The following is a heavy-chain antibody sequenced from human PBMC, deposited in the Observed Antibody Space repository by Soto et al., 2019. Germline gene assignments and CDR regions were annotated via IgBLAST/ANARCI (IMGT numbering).Heavy chain of an antibody. D-gene: IGHD3-22*01. J-gene: IGHJ4*02. Sequence: GWSLRLSCAASVFTFSSYAMSWVRQSPGKGLEWVSTISGSGGSTYYADSVKGRFTISRDNSQNTVYLRMSSLRVENTAVYYREKALDSSGYYLFDYWGQGTQVTVSS. CDR2: ISGSGGST. V-gene: IGHV3-23*01. CDR1: VFTFSSYA. CDR3: EKALDSSGYYLFDY.